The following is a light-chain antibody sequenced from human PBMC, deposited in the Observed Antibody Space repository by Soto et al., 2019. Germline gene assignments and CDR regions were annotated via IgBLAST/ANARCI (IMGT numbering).Light chain of an antibody. J-gene: IGKJ1*01. CDR2: GAS. CDR1: QSVSSN. CDR3: QHYKNWPRT. V-gene: IGKV3-15*01. Sequence: EIVMTQSPAPLSVSPGERAPLSCMSRQSVSSNLAWYQQKPGQAPRLLIYGASTRAPGIPARFSGSGSVPEFTLTISSLQSEDCAVYYCQHYKNWPRTFGQGTKVEIK.